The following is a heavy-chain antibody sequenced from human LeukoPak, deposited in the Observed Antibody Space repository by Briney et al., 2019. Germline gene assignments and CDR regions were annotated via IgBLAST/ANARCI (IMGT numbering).Heavy chain of an antibody. CDR3: ASFRGYSMSLDY. CDR2: IRAYNGDT. CDR1: GYTFTSYD. J-gene: IGHJ4*02. Sequence: ASVKVSCKASGYTFTSYDISWVRQTPEHGLEWMGWIRAYNGDTTYTQNLQGRVTMTTDTSTSTAYMELRSLRADDTAVYYCASFRGYSMSLDYWGQGTLVTVSS. V-gene: IGHV1-18*01. D-gene: IGHD6-13*01.